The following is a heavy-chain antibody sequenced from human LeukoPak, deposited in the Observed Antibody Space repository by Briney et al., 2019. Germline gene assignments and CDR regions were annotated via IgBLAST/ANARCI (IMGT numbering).Heavy chain of an antibody. CDR1: GFTFSDYY. J-gene: IGHJ3*01. D-gene: IGHD3-22*01. Sequence: GGSLRLSCAASGFTFSDYYMSWLRQAPGKGLEWVSNISNGGNTIYYADYVKGRFTISRDNAKNSLYLQMNSLRAEDTAVYYCSAGEGYYDSSDYYSAWAFNVWGQGTMVTVSS. CDR3: SAGEGYYDSSDYYSAWAFNV. CDR2: ISNGGNTI. V-gene: IGHV3-11*04.